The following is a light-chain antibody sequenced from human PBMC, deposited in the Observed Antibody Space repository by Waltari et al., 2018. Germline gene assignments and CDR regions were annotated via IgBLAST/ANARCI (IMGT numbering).Light chain of an antibody. CDR1: SSDVGSYNL. CDR2: EDS. Sequence: QSALTQPASVSGSPGQSITISCTGTSSDVGSYNLVSWYQQHPDKVPKLMIYEDSKRPPGLSNGFPGSKSGNTASLTISGLQAEDEADYYCCSYAAGGSSVLFGGGTKLTVL. CDR3: CSYAAGGSSVL. J-gene: IGLJ2*01. V-gene: IGLV2-23*01.